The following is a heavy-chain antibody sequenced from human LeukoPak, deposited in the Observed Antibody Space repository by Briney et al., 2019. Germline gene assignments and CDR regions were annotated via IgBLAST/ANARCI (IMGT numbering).Heavy chain of an antibody. CDR3: AREKGLWSGYLMDV. J-gene: IGHJ6*03. CDR1: GYTFTSYD. V-gene: IGHV1-8*01. D-gene: IGHD3-3*01. CDR2: MNPNSGNT. Sequence: ASVKVSCKASGYTFTSYDINWVRRATGQGLELMGWMNPNSGNTGYAQKFQGRVTMTRNTSISTAYMELSSLRSEDTAVYYCAREKGLWSGYLMDVWGKGTTVTVSS.